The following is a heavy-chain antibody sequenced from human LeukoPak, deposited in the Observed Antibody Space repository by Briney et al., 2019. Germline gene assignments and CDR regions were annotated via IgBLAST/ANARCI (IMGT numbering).Heavy chain of an antibody. Sequence: GGSLRLSCTASGFXFSNYGIHWVRQAPGKGLKWVAVIWYDGSNKYYADSVKGRFTISRDTSKKTMYPQMNSLRADDTAVYYCAKRVQSSSWYAAFDYWGQGTLVTVSS. CDR1: GFXFSNYG. CDR2: IWYDGSNK. V-gene: IGHV3-33*06. CDR3: AKRVQSSSWYAAFDY. D-gene: IGHD6-13*01. J-gene: IGHJ4*02.